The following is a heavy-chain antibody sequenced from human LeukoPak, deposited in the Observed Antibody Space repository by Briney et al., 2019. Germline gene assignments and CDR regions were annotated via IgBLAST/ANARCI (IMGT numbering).Heavy chain of an antibody. J-gene: IGHJ4*02. CDR1: GYTFTSYC. Sequence: ASVKVSCTASGYTFTSYCMHWVRQAPGQGLEWMGIINPSGGSTSYAQKFQGRVTMTRDTSTSTVYMELSSLRSEDTAVYYCARSLSYDSSGYYWNYWGQGTLVTVSS. D-gene: IGHD3-22*01. CDR2: INPSGGST. V-gene: IGHV1-46*01. CDR3: ARSLSYDSSGYYWNY.